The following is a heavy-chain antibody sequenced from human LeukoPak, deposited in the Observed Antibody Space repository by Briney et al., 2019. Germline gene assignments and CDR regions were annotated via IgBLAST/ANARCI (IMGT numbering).Heavy chain of an antibody. CDR3: ARQRQWLAGDYFDY. V-gene: IGHV4-39*01. CDR1: GGSIGSSAYY. Sequence: SETLSLTCTVSGGSIGSSAYYWGWIRQPPGKGLEWIGSIFYSGSTYYNPSLKSRVTISLDTFKNQFSLRLSSVTAADTAVYYCARQRQWLAGDYFDYWGQGTLVTVSS. D-gene: IGHD6-19*01. CDR2: IFYSGST. J-gene: IGHJ4*02.